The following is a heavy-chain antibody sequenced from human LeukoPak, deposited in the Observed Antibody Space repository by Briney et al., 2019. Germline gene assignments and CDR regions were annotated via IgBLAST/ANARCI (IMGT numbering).Heavy chain of an antibody. CDR1: GGTFSSYA. V-gene: IGHV1-69*13. CDR3: ASSPDGYQTISLGYYFDY. CDR2: IIPIFGTA. J-gene: IGHJ4*02. D-gene: IGHD5-24*01. Sequence: SVKVSCKASGGTFSSYAISWVRQAPGQGLEWMGGIIPIFGTANYAQKFQGRVTITADGSTSTAYMELSSLRSEDTAVYYCASSPDGYQTISLGYYFDYWGQGTLVTVSS.